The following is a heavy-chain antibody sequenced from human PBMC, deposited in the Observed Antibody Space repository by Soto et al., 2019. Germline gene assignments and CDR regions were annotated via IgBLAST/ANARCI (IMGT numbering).Heavy chain of an antibody. J-gene: IGHJ5*02. CDR1: GFTFSTFA. V-gene: IGHV3-30-3*01. CDR3: PRDGLPYDFRRGGYCFDR. CDR2: ISHDGRIE. Sequence: PGGSLRLSCAASGFTFSTFALHWVRQAPGEGLEWVALISHDGRIEKYADSVKGRFTISRDNSKNTLYMQMDSLRLEDTGVHYGPRDGLPYDFRRGGYCFDRCGQGTQDTVSS. D-gene: IGHD3-3*01.